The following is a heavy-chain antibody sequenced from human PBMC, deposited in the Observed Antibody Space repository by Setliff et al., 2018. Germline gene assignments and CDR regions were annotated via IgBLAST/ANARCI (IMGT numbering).Heavy chain of an antibody. Sequence: GASVKVSCKASAYIFTNHYIHWIRQAPGQGLEWMGWISPNSGNTMYAQKFQTRVTMTRDTSISTAYLDLTSLRSDDTAIYYCERDSTGSDLYEFQYMDVWGKGTPVTVSS. CDR3: ERDSTGSDLYEFQYMDV. J-gene: IGHJ6*03. D-gene: IGHD1-26*01. V-gene: IGHV1-2*02. CDR2: ISPNSGNT. CDR1: AYIFTNHY.